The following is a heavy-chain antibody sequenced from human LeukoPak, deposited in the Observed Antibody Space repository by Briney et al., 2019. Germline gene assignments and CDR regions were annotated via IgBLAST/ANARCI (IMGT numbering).Heavy chain of an antibody. CDR2: ISYDGSNK. CDR3: AIACAIGVWYYIDY. J-gene: IGHJ4*02. D-gene: IGHD2-21*01. CDR1: GFPYSRCY. V-gene: IGHV3-33*05. Sequence: GRSESLLCSASGFPYSRCYVHGVRQAPGKGLEWVAVISYDGSNKYYADSVKGRFTISRDNSKNTLYLQMNSLRAEDTAVYYCAIACAIGVWYYIDYWGQGTLVTVSS.